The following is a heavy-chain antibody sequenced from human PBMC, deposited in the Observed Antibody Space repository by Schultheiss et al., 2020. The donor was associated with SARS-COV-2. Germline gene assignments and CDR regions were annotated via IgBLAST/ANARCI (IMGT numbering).Heavy chain of an antibody. CDR3: AGARITTLGVVTPYNWFDP. CDR2: IYHSGTT. CDR1: SGYY. V-gene: IGHV4-38-2*01. J-gene: IGHJ5*02. Sequence: SETLSLTCAVSSGYYWGWIRQPPGKGLEWIGSIYHSGTTYYSPSLKSRVTISVDTSKNQLSLQLSSVTAADTAVYYCAGARITTLGVVTPYNWFDPWGQGTLVTVSS. D-gene: IGHD3-3*01.